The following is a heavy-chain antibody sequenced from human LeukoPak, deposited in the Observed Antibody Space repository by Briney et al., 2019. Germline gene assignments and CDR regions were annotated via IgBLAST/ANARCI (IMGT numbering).Heavy chain of an antibody. V-gene: IGHV3-33*01. D-gene: IGHD6-19*01. CDR1: GYTFTSYY. Sequence: SCKASGYTFTSYYMHWVRQAPGKGLEWVAVIWYDGSNKYYADSVKGRFTISRDNSKNTLYLQMNSLRAEDTAVYYCAREYSSGWYGYWGQGTLVTVSS. J-gene: IGHJ4*02. CDR2: IWYDGSNK. CDR3: AREYSSGWYGY.